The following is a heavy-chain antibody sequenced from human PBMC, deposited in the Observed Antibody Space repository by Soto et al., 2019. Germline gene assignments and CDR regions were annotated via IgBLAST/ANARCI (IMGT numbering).Heavy chain of an antibody. D-gene: IGHD3-10*01. CDR1: GGSISSGGYY. CDR2: IYDSGSA. CDR3: ARGGVRTTFRH. Sequence: QVQLQESGPGLVKPSQTLSLTCTVSGGSISSGGYYWSWIRHDPGKGLEWIGYIYDSGSAYYHPSLKSRVTISGDTSKNQFSLRLNSVTAADTAVYYCARGGVRTTFRHWGQGTLVTVSS. J-gene: IGHJ4*02. V-gene: IGHV4-31*03.